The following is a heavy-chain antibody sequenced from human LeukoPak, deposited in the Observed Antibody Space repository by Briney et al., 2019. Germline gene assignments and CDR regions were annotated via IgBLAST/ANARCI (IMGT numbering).Heavy chain of an antibody. CDR3: AKEAYYDSSGTNSYYFDY. J-gene: IGHJ4*02. CDR1: RFTFSSYA. V-gene: IGHV3-23*01. D-gene: IGHD3-22*01. CDR2: ISGSGDRT. Sequence: GGSLRLSCAASRFTFSSYAMSWVRQAPGKGLEWVSAISGSGDRTYYADPVKGRFTISRDNSKNTLYLQMNSLRAEDTAVYYCAKEAYYDSSGTNSYYFDYWGQGTLVTVSS.